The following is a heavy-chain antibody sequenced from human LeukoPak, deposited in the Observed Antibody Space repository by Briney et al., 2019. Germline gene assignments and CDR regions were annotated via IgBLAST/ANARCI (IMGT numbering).Heavy chain of an antibody. J-gene: IGHJ4*02. CDR1: GYTFTSYY. CDR2: IRPSGGRA. V-gene: IGHV1-46*01. Sequence: ASVKVSCKASGYTFTSYYIHWVRQAPGQGLEWMGIIRPSGGRASYPQNFQGRVTMTMDMSASTVHMELSSLTSEDTAMYYCSREPPESFRFDYWGQGAPVTVSS. CDR3: SREPPESFRFDY. D-gene: IGHD3-16*02.